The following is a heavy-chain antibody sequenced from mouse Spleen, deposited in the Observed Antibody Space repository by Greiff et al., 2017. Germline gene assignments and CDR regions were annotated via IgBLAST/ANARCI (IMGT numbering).Heavy chain of an antibody. CDR3: ARRDDYYAMDY. J-gene: IGHJ4*01. CDR2: ISNGGGST. Sequence: DVKLVESGGGLVQPGGSLKLSCAASGFTFSSYTMSWVRQTPEKRLEWVAYISNGGGSTYYPDTVKGRFTISRDNAKNTLYLQMSSLKSEDTAMYYCARRDDYYAMDYWGQGTSVTVSS. CDR1: GFTFSSYT. V-gene: IGHV5-12-2*01.